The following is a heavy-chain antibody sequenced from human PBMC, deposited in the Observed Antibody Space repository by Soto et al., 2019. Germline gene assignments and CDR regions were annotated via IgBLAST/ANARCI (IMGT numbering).Heavy chain of an antibody. J-gene: IGHJ4*02. D-gene: IGHD3-3*01. Sequence: PGGSLRLSCAASGFTFSNAWMSWVRQAPGKGLEWVGRIKSKTDGGTTDYAAPVKGRFTISRDDSKNTLYLQMNSLKTEDTAVYYCTTKYYDFWSGYPPVRGQGTLVTVSS. CDR1: GFTFSNAW. CDR2: IKSKTDGGTT. CDR3: TTKYYDFWSGYPPV. V-gene: IGHV3-15*01.